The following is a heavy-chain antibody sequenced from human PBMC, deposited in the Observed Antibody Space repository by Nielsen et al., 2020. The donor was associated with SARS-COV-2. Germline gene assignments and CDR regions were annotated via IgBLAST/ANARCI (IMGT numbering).Heavy chain of an antibody. CDR2: ISWNSGSI. Sequence: GGSLRLSCAASGFTFDDYGMSWVRQAPGKGLEWVSGISWNSGSIGYADSVKGRFTISRDNAKNSLYLQMNSLRAEDTALYYCAKLPEPFLSDFDYWGQGTLVTVSS. D-gene: IGHD3-3*02. CDR1: GFTFDDYG. CDR3: AKLPEPFLSDFDY. V-gene: IGHV3-9*01. J-gene: IGHJ4*02.